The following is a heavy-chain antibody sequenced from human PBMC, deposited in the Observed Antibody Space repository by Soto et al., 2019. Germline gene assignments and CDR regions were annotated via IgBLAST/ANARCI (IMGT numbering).Heavy chain of an antibody. V-gene: IGHV4-34*01. CDR2: INHSGNN. J-gene: IGHJ3*02. CDR1: GGSFSTYY. D-gene: IGHD3-16*01. CDR3: ARGGSNDWQVVLDI. Sequence: SETLSLTCVVSGGSFSTYYYNWIRQSPGKRLEWIGEINHSGNNNYSPSLKSRVAMSLDTSKNEFSLKLPSVTAADTAVYYCARGGSNDWQVVLDIWGQGTMVTVS.